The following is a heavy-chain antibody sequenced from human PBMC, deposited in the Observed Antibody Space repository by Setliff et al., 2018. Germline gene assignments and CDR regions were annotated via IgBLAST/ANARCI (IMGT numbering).Heavy chain of an antibody. V-gene: IGHV3-74*01. J-gene: IGHJ4*02. Sequence: GGSLRLSCAASGFTFSNYYMHWVRQAPGKGLVWVSRITSDGSSTTYADSVKGRFTISRDNAKSTLYLQMNSLRAEDTAVYYCARTQVVPASTYSIDYWGQGTLVTVSS. CDR1: GFTFSNYY. CDR3: ARTQVVPASTYSIDY. D-gene: IGHD2-2*01. CDR2: ITSDGSST.